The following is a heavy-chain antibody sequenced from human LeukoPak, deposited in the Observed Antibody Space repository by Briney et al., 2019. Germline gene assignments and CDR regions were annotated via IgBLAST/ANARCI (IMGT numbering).Heavy chain of an antibody. CDR1: GGSISNYY. Sequence: SETLSLTCTVSGGSISNYYWSWIRQPPGKGLEWIGYIYYSGSTNYNPSLKSRVTISVDTSKNQFSLKLSSVTAADTAVYYCARSFDSSGSIFDYWGQGTLVTVSS. CDR2: IYYSGST. J-gene: IGHJ4*02. CDR3: ARSFDSSGSIFDY. V-gene: IGHV4-59*01. D-gene: IGHD3-22*01.